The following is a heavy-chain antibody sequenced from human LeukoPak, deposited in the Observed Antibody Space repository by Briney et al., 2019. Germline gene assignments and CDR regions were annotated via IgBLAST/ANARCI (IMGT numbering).Heavy chain of an antibody. Sequence: PSETLSLTCTVSGGSISSYYWSWIRQPPGKGLEWIGYIYYSGSTNYNPSLKSRVTISVDTSKNQFSLKLSSVTAADTAVYYCARGYLLRWFDPWGQGTLVTVSS. CDR1: GGSISSYY. V-gene: IGHV4-59*12. CDR3: ARGYLLRWFDP. CDR2: IYYSGST. D-gene: IGHD2-2*01. J-gene: IGHJ5*02.